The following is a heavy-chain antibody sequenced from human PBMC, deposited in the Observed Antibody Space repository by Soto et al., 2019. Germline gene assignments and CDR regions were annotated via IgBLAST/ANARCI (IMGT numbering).Heavy chain of an antibody. Sequence: PSETLSLTCAVYNGSFSAYYWCWVRQPPGKGLEWIGEINHGGTSNFNPSLKSRVTISVDPSAKQVSLTLRSVTAADAAAYYCRKRFEDLLRDSWGRGTLVTVSS. CDR1: NGSFSAYY. V-gene: IGHV4-34*01. D-gene: IGHD3-10*01. J-gene: IGHJ4*02. CDR3: RKRFEDLLRDS. CDR2: INHGGTS.